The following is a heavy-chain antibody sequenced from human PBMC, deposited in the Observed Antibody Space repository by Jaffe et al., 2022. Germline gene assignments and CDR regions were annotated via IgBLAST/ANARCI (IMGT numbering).Heavy chain of an antibody. Sequence: QVQLQESGPGLVKPSGTLSLTCAVSGGSISSSNWWSWIRQPPGKGLEWIGEIYHSGSTNYNPSLKSRVTISVDKSKNQFSLKLSSVTAADTAVYYCARNGAAYCGGDCYLNAFDIWGQGTMVTVSS. CDR1: GGSISSSNW. V-gene: IGHV4-4*02. CDR3: ARNGAAYCGGDCYLNAFDI. D-gene: IGHD2-21*02. J-gene: IGHJ3*02. CDR2: IYHSGST.